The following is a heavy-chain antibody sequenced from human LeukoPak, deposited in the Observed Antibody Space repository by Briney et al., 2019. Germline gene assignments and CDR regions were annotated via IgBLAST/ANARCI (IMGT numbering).Heavy chain of an antibody. D-gene: IGHD2-2*03. J-gene: IGHJ3*02. Sequence: GGSLRLSCAASGFTFSNYNMNWVRQAPGKGLEGISYISSSSSTKNYADSVKGRFTVSRDNAWNSLYLQMNSLRAEDTAVYYCARLMDRARRDAFDIWGHGTMVTVSS. V-gene: IGHV3-48*01. CDR3: ARLMDRARRDAFDI. CDR1: GFTFSNYN. CDR2: ISSSSSTK.